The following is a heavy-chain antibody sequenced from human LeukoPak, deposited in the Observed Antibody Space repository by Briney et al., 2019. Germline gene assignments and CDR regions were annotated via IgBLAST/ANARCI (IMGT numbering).Heavy chain of an antibody. V-gene: IGHV3-23*01. CDR3: AKDGAWLRFDD. CDR1: GAPFSSHG. J-gene: IGHJ4*02. CDR2: RSPGGGPT. D-gene: IGHD5-12*01. Sequence: GGSLRLSCAGSGAPFSSHGMTWVRQAPGKGLEWVSGRSPGGGPTYYADPVRGRFTISRDDSKNTLYLQMKNLRAEDTAVYYCAKDGAWLRFDDWGQGILVTVSS.